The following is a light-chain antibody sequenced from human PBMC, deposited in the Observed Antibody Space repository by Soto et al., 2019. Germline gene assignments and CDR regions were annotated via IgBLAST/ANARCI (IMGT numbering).Light chain of an antibody. Sequence: EVVLTQSPGTLSLSPGERATLSCRASQSVYSDYLAWYQQKPGQAPRLLIYSASNRATGIPDRFSGSGYGTDFTLTISRLEPEDFAVYYCQHYDNSPQVTFGGGTKVEIK. V-gene: IGKV3-20*01. CDR2: SAS. CDR1: QSVYSDY. J-gene: IGKJ4*01. CDR3: QHYDNSPQVT.